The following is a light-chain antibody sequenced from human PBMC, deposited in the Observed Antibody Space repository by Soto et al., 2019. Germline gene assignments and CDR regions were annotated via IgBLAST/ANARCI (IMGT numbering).Light chain of an antibody. CDR3: QQYNSYWT. CDR1: QSISSW. V-gene: IGKV1-5*01. J-gene: IGKJ1*01. Sequence: DIQMTQSPSTLSASVGDRVTITCRASQSISSWLAWYQQKPGKAPKLLIYDASSLESGVPQRFSGSGSVTEFTLTISSLQPDDFATYYCQQYNSYWTFGQGTKVDIK. CDR2: DAS.